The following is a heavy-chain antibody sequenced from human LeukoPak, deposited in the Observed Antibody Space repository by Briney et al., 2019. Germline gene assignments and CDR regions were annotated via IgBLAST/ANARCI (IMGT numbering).Heavy chain of an antibody. Sequence: SETLSLTCAVSGGPISSSNWWSWVRQPPGKGLEWIGEIYHSGSTNYNPSLKSRVTISVDKSKNQFSLKLSSVTAADTAVYYCARDREYCSSTSCYKGFDYWGQGTLVTVSS. CDR2: IYHSGST. CDR1: GGPISSSNW. J-gene: IGHJ4*02. D-gene: IGHD2-2*02. V-gene: IGHV4-4*02. CDR3: ARDREYCSSTSCYKGFDY.